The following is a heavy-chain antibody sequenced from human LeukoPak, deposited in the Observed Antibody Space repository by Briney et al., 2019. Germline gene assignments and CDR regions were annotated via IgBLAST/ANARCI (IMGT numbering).Heavy chain of an antibody. Sequence: ASVKVSCKASGYTFTSYGISWVRQAPGQGLEWMGWISAYNGNTNYAQKLQGRVTMTTDTSTSTAYMELSRLRSDDTAVYYCARVLPGGCGGDCLFDYWGQGTLVTVSS. D-gene: IGHD2-21*02. CDR2: ISAYNGNT. CDR1: GYTFTSYG. CDR3: ARVLPGGCGGDCLFDY. V-gene: IGHV1-18*01. J-gene: IGHJ4*02.